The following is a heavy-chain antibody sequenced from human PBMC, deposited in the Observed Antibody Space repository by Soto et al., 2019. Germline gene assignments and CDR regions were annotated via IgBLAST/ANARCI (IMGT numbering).Heavy chain of an antibody. D-gene: IGHD1-1*01. J-gene: IGHJ3*02. V-gene: IGHV4-59*01. CDR2: IHYSGNS. CDR1: GDSIISYF. CDR3: ARMNQLAPKRNAFDI. Sequence: QVQLQESGPGLVKPSETLSLTCTVSGDSIISYFWTWIRQSPGKGLQWIGYIHYSGNSNYNPPLTSRVTMSVDTSKNQFSLRLTSVTAADTAVYFCARMNQLAPKRNAFDIWGQGTMVTVSS.